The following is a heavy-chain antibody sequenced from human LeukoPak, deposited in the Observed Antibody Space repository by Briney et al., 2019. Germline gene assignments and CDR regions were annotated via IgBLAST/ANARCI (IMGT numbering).Heavy chain of an antibody. CDR2: INPSGGST. CDR1: GYTFTSYG. D-gene: IGHD3-22*01. CDR3: ARESSSDPTHDAFDI. J-gene: IGHJ3*02. Sequence: ASVKVSCKASGYTFTSYGISWVRQAPGQGLEWMGIINPSGGSTSYAQKFQGRVTMTRDMSTSTVYMELSSLRSEDTAVYYCARESSSDPTHDAFDIWGQGTMVTVSS. V-gene: IGHV1-46*01.